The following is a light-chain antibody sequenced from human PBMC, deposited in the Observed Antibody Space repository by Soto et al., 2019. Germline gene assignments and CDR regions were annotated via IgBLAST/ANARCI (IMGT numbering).Light chain of an antibody. CDR3: QQNGSSPRT. J-gene: IGKJ1*01. V-gene: IGKV3-20*01. Sequence: EIMLTQSPGTLSLSPGERATLSCRASQSVSSSYLAWYQQKPGQAPRLLIYGASSRATGIPDRFSGSGSGTDFTLTISRLEPEDFAVYYCQQNGSSPRTFGQGTRWIS. CDR2: GAS. CDR1: QSVSSSY.